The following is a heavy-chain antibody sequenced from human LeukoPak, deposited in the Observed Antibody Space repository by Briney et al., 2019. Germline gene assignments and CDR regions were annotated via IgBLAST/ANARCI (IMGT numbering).Heavy chain of an antibody. CDR1: GFTFSSYA. CDR3: AKTFKINAYFDY. J-gene: IGHJ4*02. Sequence: PGGSLRLSCAASGFTFSSYAMSLVRQAPGKGLEWVSVISGGGGSTYYADSVKGRFTISRDNSKNTLYLQMNSLRAEDTAVYYCAKTFKINAYFDYWGQGTLVTVSS. CDR2: ISGGGGST. D-gene: IGHD3-16*01. V-gene: IGHV3-23*01.